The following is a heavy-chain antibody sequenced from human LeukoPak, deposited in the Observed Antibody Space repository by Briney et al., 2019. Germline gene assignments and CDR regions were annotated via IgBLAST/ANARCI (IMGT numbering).Heavy chain of an antibody. J-gene: IGHJ4*02. CDR2: IHQDGSEK. V-gene: IGHV3-7*01. Sequence: GGSLRLSCAASGFTFSTSWMSWVRQAPGKGLEWVANIHQDGSEKYYVDSVKGRFTISRDNAKNSLYLQMNSLRAEDTAVYYCARADYDILTGFVDYWGQGTLVTVSS. D-gene: IGHD3-9*01. CDR3: ARADYDILTGFVDY. CDR1: GFTFSTSW.